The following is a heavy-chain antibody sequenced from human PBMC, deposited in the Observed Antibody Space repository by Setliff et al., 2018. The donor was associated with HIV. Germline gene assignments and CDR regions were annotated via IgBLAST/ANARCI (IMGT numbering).Heavy chain of an antibody. CDR3: ALGGLSSGWGVS. CDR2: ISGGGSNT. V-gene: IGHV3-23*01. J-gene: IGHJ5*02. Sequence: GGSLRLSCTVSGFTFSTYAMSWVRQAPGKGLEWVSAISGGGSNTYHADSVRGRFTVSRDNSRNTLFLQMNSLGGEDTAFYYCALGGLSSGWGVSWGQGTLVTVSS. D-gene: IGHD6-19*01. CDR1: GFTFSTYA.